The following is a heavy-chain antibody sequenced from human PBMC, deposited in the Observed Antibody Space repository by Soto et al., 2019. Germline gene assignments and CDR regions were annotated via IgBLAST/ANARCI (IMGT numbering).Heavy chain of an antibody. Sequence: PSETLSLTCTVSGGSISSYYWSWIRQPPGKGLEWIGYIYYNVNTNYNPSLKSRVTISVDTSKNQFSLKLSSVTAADTAVYYCARVIGGRKLFDYWGLGTLVTVSS. CDR2: IYYNVNT. CDR1: GGSISSYY. V-gene: IGHV4-59*08. CDR3: ARVIGGRKLFDY. D-gene: IGHD3-10*01. J-gene: IGHJ4*02.